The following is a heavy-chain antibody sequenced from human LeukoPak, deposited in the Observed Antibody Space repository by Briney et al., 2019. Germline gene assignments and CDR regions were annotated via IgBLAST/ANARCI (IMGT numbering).Heavy chain of an antibody. J-gene: IGHJ6*02. V-gene: IGHV3-9*01. CDR1: GFTFDDYA. CDR3: VKSFYTSPPAGMDV. CDR2: ISWKSDII. D-gene: IGHD2-2*02. Sequence: GGSLRLSCAASGFTFDDYAMHWVRQVPGKGLEWVSTISWKSDIIGYADSVKGRFTISRDNAKSSLYLQMNSLGVEDTALYYCVKSFYTSPPAGMDVWGQGTTVTVSS.